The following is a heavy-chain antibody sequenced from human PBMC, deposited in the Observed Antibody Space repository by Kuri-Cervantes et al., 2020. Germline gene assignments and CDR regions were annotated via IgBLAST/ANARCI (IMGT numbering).Heavy chain of an antibody. Sequence: GSLRLSCTVSGGSISSHYWSWIRQPAGKGLEWIGRIYTSGSTDYNPSLKSRVVISVDKSKNQFSLKLSSVTAADTAVYYCARHVQDWGQGTLVTVSS. V-gene: IGHV4-4*07. J-gene: IGHJ4*02. CDR3: ARHVQD. D-gene: IGHD1-1*01. CDR1: GGSISSHY. CDR2: IYTSGST.